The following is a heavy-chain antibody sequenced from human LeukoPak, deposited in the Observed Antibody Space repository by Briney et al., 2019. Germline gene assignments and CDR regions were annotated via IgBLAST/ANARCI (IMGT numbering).Heavy chain of an antibody. D-gene: IGHD3-22*01. V-gene: IGHV4-4*07. CDR1: GGSISSYY. CDR3: ARTKYYYDSSGGDYFDY. Sequence: PSETLSLTCTVSGGSISSYYWSWIRQPAGKGLEWLGRIYSSGSTNYNPSLKSRVTMSVDTSKSLFSLKLSSVTAANTAVYYCARTKYYYDSSGGDYFDYWGQGTLVTVSS. CDR2: IYSSGST. J-gene: IGHJ4*02.